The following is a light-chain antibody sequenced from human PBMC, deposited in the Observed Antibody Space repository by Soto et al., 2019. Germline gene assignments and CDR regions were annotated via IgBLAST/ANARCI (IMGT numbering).Light chain of an antibody. V-gene: IGLV2-14*01. CDR1: SSDIGAYNY. CDR2: EVN. CDR3: SLYTSSSTPT. J-gene: IGLJ2*01. Sequence: QSALTQSASVSGSPGQSITISCTGTSSDIGAYNYVSWYQHHPGKAPQVMIYEVNNRPSGVSNRFSGSKSGNTASLTISGLQPEDEADYYCSLYTSSSTPTFGGGTKLTVL.